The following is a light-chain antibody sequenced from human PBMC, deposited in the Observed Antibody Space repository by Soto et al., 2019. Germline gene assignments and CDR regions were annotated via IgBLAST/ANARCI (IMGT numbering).Light chain of an antibody. V-gene: IGKV1-39*01. CDR2: AAS. J-gene: IGKJ2*01. Sequence: DIQMTQSPSSLSVSVGDRVAITCRASQSISSYLNWYQQKPGKAPKLVIFAASSLQSGVPSRFSGSGSGTDFTLTISSLHPEDFATYYCQQSYILPQTFGQGTKLEIK. CDR3: QQSYILPQT. CDR1: QSISSY.